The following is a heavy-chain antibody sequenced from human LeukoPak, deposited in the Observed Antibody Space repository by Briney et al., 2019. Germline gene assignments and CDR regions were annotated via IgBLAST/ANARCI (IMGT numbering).Heavy chain of an antibody. Sequence: PGGSLRLSCAASGITFSNYAMSWVRQAPGKGLEWVSGINWNGGSTGYADSVKGRFTISRDNAKNSLYLQMNSLRAEDTALDYCARELRVVDTAMVYYYYYLDVWGKGTTVTVSS. J-gene: IGHJ6*03. CDR2: INWNGGST. V-gene: IGHV3-20*04. D-gene: IGHD5-18*01. CDR1: GITFSNYA. CDR3: ARELRVVDTAMVYYYYYLDV.